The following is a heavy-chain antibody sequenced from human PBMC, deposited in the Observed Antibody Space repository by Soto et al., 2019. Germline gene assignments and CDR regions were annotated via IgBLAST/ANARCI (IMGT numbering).Heavy chain of an antibody. D-gene: IGHD6-19*01. CDR2: IYYSGST. Sequence: QVQLQESGPGLVKPSETLSLTCTVSGGSISSYYWSWIRQPPGKGLEWIGYIYYSGSTNYNPSLKSRVTISVDTSKNQFSLELSSVTAADTAVYYCATGSIAVAGSAFDIWGQGTMVTVSS. CDR1: GGSISSYY. J-gene: IGHJ3*02. V-gene: IGHV4-59*01. CDR3: ATGSIAVAGSAFDI.